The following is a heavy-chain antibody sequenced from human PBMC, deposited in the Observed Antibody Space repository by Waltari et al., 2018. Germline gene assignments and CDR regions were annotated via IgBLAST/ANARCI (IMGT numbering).Heavy chain of an antibody. V-gene: IGHV4-38-2*02. CDR1: GYSISSGYY. CDR3: ARGGVYYYYYMDV. J-gene: IGHJ6*03. CDR2: IYHSGST. Sequence: QVQLQESGPGLVKPSETLSLTCTVSGYSISSGYYWGWIRQPPGKGLEWIGSIYHSGSTYYNPSLKSRGTISVDTSKNQFSLKLSSVTAADTAVYYCARGGVYYYYYMDVWGKGTTVTVSS. D-gene: IGHD3-16*01.